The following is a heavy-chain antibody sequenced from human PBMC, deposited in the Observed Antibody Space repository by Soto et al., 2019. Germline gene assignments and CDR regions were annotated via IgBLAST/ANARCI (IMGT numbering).Heavy chain of an antibody. J-gene: IGHJ6*02. Sequence: ETLSLTCAVYGGSFSGYYWSWIRQPPGKGLEWIGEINHSGSTNYNPSLKSRVTISVDTSKNQFSLKLSSVTAADTAVYYCDRGGYYGSGSYYGLDVWGQGTTVTVSS. CDR3: DRGGYYGSGSYYGLDV. CDR1: GGSFSGYY. D-gene: IGHD3-10*01. CDR2: INHSGST. V-gene: IGHV4-34*01.